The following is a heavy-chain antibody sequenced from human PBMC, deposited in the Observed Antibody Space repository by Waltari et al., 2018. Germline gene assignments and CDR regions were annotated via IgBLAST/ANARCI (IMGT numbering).Heavy chain of an antibody. CDR3: ARGARPIITIFGVVTTIHYYGMDV. J-gene: IGHJ6*02. CDR2: IIPIFGTA. Sequence: QVQLVQSGAEVKKPGSSVKVSCKASGGTFSSYAISWVRQAPGQGLEWMGGIIPIFGTANYAQKFQGRVTITTDESTSTAYMELSSLRSEDTAVYYCARGARPIITIFGVVTTIHYYGMDVWGQGTTVNVSS. CDR1: GGTFSSYA. D-gene: IGHD3-3*01. V-gene: IGHV1-69*05.